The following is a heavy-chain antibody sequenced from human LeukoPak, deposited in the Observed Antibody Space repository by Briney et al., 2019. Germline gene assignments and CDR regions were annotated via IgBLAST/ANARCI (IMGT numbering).Heavy chain of an antibody. CDR2: ISHSTSS. Sequence: PSETLSLTCAVYGWSFSGYYWSWIRQPPGKGLEWIAEISHSTSSNYNPAPKSRVSISVDTSKNQFSLKLSSVTAADTAVYYCAGEQYCSSTSCVRRRDGLDYWGQGTLVTVSS. CDR3: AGEQYCSSTSCVRRRDGLDY. D-gene: IGHD2-2*01. V-gene: IGHV4-34*01. CDR1: GWSFSGYY. J-gene: IGHJ4*02.